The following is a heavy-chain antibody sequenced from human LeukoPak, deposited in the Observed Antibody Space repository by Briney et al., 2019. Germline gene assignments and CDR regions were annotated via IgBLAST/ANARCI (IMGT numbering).Heavy chain of an antibody. D-gene: IGHD1-26*01. V-gene: IGHV1-8*01. CDR1: GYTFTSYD. Sequence: GSSVKVSCKASGYTFTSYDINWVRQATGQGLEWMGWMNPNSGNTGYAQKFQGRVTMTRNTSISTAYMELSSLRSEDTAVYYCARGSRLVGATTGVDYWGQGTLVTVSS. CDR2: MNPNSGNT. J-gene: IGHJ4*02. CDR3: ARGSRLVGATTGVDY.